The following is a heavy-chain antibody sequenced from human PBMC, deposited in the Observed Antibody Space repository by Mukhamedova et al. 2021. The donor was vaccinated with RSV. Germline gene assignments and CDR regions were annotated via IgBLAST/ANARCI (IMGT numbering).Heavy chain of an antibody. CDR3: ATGPLPDY. CDR2: FDPEDGET. J-gene: IGHJ4*02. D-gene: IGHD1-26*01. V-gene: IGHV1-24*01. Sequence: GKGLEWMGGFDPEDGETIYAQKFQGRVTMTEDTSTDTAYMELSSLRSEDTAVYYCATGPLPDYWGQGTLVTVPS.